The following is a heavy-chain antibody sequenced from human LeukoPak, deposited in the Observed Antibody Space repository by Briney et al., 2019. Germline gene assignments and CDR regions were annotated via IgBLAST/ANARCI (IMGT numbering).Heavy chain of an antibody. D-gene: IGHD5-18*01. CDR1: TFTFYIYS. J-gene: IGHJ3*02. Sequence: GGSLRLSCAASTFTFYIYSMNWVRQAPGKGLEWVSSISGTSNYIYYADSVKGRFTISRDNAKNSLYLHMNSLRAEDTAVYYCGRGLQLWSPVDAFDIWGQGTMVTVSS. CDR2: ISGTSNYI. CDR3: GRGLQLWSPVDAFDI. V-gene: IGHV3-21*01.